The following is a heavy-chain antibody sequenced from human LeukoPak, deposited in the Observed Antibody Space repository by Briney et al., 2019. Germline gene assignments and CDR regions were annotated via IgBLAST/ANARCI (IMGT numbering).Heavy chain of an antibody. CDR1: GGSISSYY. J-gene: IGHJ4*02. CDR3: ARAGGSGYSRSRDCFDY. CDR2: IYYSGST. Sequence: SETLSLTCTVSGGSISSYYWSWIRQPPGKGLEWIGYIYYSGSTDYNPSLKSRVTISVDTSKNQFSRKLSSVTAADTAVYYCARAGGSGYSRSRDCFDYWGQGTLVTVSS. V-gene: IGHV4-59*01. D-gene: IGHD3-22*01.